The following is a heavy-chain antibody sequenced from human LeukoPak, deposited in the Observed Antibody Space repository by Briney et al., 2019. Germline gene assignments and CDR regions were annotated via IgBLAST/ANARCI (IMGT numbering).Heavy chain of an antibody. V-gene: IGHV3-23*01. CDR2: IGGGGDST. CDR3: AKAQSSKYYYFGMDV. J-gene: IGHJ6*02. Sequence: PGGSLRLSCAASGLVFSNYAMSWVRQAPGKGLEWVSAIGGGGDSTYYADSVKGRFTISRDNSKNTLYVQMNSLGAEDTAVYYCAKAQSSKYYYFGMDVWGQGTTVTVSS. D-gene: IGHD6-13*01. CDR1: GLVFSNYA.